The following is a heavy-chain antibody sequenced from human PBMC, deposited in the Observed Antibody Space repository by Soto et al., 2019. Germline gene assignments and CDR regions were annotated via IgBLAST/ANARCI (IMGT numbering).Heavy chain of an antibody. D-gene: IGHD3-3*01. CDR2: INPATGAA. CDR3: AGGGGVGVAGSAAFDM. V-gene: IGHV1-2*02. Sequence: QLHLVQSGAVVKKPGASVTVSCSASGYPVTAYYMHWVRQAPGRGLEWMGGINPATGAAKYTQTFRGRVTMTGDTSTSTVFMELSGLTSEDTAVFYWAGGGGVGVAGSAAFDMWGQGTLVTVSS. CDR1: GYPVTAYY. J-gene: IGHJ3*02.